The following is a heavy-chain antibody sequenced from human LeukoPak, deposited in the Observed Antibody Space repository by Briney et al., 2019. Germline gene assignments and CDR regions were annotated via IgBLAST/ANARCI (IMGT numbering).Heavy chain of an antibody. CDR1: GGSFSGYY. CDR2: INHSGST. D-gene: IGHD3-9*01. V-gene: IGHV4-34*01. CDR3: ARGHPGYFDWLGAGLNDY. Sequence: SETLSLTCAVYGGSFSGYYWSWIRQPPGKGLEWIGEINHSGSTNYNPSLKSRVTISVDTSKNQFSLKLSSVTAADTAVYYCARGHPGYFDWLGAGLNDYWGQGTLVTASS. J-gene: IGHJ4*02.